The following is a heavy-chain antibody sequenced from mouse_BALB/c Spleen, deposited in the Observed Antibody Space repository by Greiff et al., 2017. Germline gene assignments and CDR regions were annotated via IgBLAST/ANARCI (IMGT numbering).Heavy chain of an antibody. CDR3: ARGKLRYYYAMDY. Sequence: VQLQQSGAELMKPGASVKISCKATGYTFSSYWIEWVKQRPGHGLEWIGEILPGSGSTNYNEKFKGKATFTADTSSNTAYMQLSSLTSEDSAVYYCARGKLRYYYAMDYWGQEASVTVSS. CDR2: ILPGSGST. V-gene: IGHV1-9*01. D-gene: IGHD3-2*02. J-gene: IGHJ4*01. CDR1: GYTFSSYW.